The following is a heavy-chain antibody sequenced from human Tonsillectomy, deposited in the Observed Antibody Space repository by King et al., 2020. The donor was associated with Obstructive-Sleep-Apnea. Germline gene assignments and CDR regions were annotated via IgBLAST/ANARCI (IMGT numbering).Heavy chain of an antibody. CDR1: GYSISSGYY. CDR2: IYHSGST. D-gene: IGHD6-6*01. CDR3: ARKLWVRSSSSLYAFDI. V-gene: IGHV4-38-2*02. J-gene: IGHJ3*02. Sequence: QLQESGPGLVKPSETLSLTCTVSGYSISSGYYWGWIRQPPGKGLEWIGSIYHSGSTYYNPSLTSRVTLSVDTTKNPFSLKRSSVTAADTAVYYCARKLWVRSSSSLYAFDIWGQGTMVTVSS.